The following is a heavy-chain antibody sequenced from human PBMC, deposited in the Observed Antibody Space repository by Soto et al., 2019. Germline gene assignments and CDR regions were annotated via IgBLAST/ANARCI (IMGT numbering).Heavy chain of an antibody. D-gene: IGHD3-3*01. J-gene: IGHJ4*02. CDR2: IKEDGSRK. Sequence: PGGSLRLSCAASGFTFSSYWMIWVRQAPGKGLEWVANIKEDGSRKYYVDSVKGRFSISRDNSKNSLFLQMDSLRAEDTAVYYCARGSGFWSAFDYWGQGTLVTVSS. CDR1: GFTFSSYW. V-gene: IGHV3-7*01. CDR3: ARGSGFWSAFDY.